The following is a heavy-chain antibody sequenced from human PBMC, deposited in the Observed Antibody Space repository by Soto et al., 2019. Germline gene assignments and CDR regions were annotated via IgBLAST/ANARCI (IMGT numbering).Heavy chain of an antibody. CDR3: EGTGYSSQEY. CDR2: ISGSGGDT. Sequence: PGGSLRLSCAASGFPFNTFALSWVRQAPGKGLQWVSAISGSGGDTDYADSMKGRCTISRDNSKDTLFLQMNSLRAEAPATYYREGTGYSSQEYWRKGPLVTVSS. D-gene: IGHD5-18*01. V-gene: IGHV3-23*01. CDR1: GFPFNTFA. J-gene: IGHJ4*02.